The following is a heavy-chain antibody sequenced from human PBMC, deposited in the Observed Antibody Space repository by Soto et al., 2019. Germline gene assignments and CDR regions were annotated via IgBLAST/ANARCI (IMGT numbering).Heavy chain of an antibody. CDR3: ASSLIYYYGMDV. V-gene: IGHV4-34*01. Sequence: SETLSLTCAVYGGSFSGYYWSWIRQPPWKGLEWIGEINHSGSTNYDPSLKSRGTISVATAKNQFSLKLSSVTAADTAVYSCASSLIYYYGMDVWGQGTKVTV. J-gene: IGHJ6*02. CDR2: INHSGST. CDR1: GGSFSGYY.